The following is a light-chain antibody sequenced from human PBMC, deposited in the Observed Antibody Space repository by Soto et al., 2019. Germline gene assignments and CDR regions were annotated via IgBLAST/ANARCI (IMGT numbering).Light chain of an antibody. V-gene: IGKV3-11*01. CDR1: QDVGSL. J-gene: IGKJ5*01. CDR3: HKHSSSPST. Sequence: EVELTQSPATLSLSAGERASLSCRASQDVGSLIAWYQQKPGQPPRLLIYDASNRDTGIPARFSGSGSGTDFILTISSLEPEDFAVYYCHKHSSSPSTFGQGTRLEIK. CDR2: DAS.